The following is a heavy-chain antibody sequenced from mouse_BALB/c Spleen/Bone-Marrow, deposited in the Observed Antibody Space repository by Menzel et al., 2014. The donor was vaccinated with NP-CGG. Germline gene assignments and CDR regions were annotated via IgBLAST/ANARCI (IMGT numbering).Heavy chain of an antibody. CDR3: ARRFGNSPRDSAMVN. CDR2: VDPANGNT. J-gene: IGHJ4*01. CDR1: GFNIKDTY. V-gene: IGHV14-3*02. Sequence: VQLQHSGADLVKPGASVKLSCTASGFNIKDTYIHWVKQSPEQGLEWIGRVDPANGNTKYAPKFQGKATITADTSSNTACLRLSSLTSEDTAVYYCARRFGNSPRDSAMVNWGRGTSVTVSS. D-gene: IGHD2-1*01.